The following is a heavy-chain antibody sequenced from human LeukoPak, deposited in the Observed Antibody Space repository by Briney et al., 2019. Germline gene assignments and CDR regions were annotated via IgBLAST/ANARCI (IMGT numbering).Heavy chain of an antibody. V-gene: IGHV3-48*03. CDR2: ISSSGSTI. Sequence: GGSLRLSCAASGFTFSSYEMNWVRQAPGKGLEGVSYISSSGSTIYYADSVKGRFTISRDNAKNSLYLQMNSLRAEDTAVYYCARAPYGDYGVPWYFDLWGRGTLVTVSS. CDR1: GFTFSSYE. CDR3: ARAPYGDYGVPWYFDL. J-gene: IGHJ2*01. D-gene: IGHD4-17*01.